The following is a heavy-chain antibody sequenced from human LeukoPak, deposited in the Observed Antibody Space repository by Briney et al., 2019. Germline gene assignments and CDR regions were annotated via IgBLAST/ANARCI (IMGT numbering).Heavy chain of an antibody. CDR2: INPSSGGT. V-gene: IGHV1-46*01. CDR1: GYTFTTYY. D-gene: IGHD6-13*01. J-gene: IGHJ4*02. Sequence: AAVKLCCKASGYTFTTYYMHWVRQAPGQGLEWMGIINPSSGGTNYAHTFQGRVTMTRDTSTSTVYMELSSLRSEDTAVYYCARGGLPSSSTSPFDYWGKGTRVCVSS. CDR3: ARGGLPSSSTSPFDY.